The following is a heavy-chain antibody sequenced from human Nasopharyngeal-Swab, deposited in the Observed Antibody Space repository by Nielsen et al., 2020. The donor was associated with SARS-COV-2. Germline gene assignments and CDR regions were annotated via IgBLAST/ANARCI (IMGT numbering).Heavy chain of an antibody. J-gene: IGHJ6*03. CDR3: AKAALIGNYFYYYYCMDV. D-gene: IGHD1-26*01. V-gene: IGHV3-30*18. CDR2: ISYDGSNK. Sequence: VRQAPGKGLEWVAVISYDGSNKYYADSVKGRFTISRDNSKNTLCLQMNSLRAEDTAVYYCAKAALIGNYFYYYYCMDVWGKGTTVTVSS.